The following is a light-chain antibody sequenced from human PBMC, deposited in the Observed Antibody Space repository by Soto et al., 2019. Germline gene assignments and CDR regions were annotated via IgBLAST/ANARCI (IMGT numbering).Light chain of an antibody. V-gene: IGKV1-5*03. CDR3: HQYHSFFNYT. CDR1: HSISAW. CDR2: KAS. J-gene: IGKJ2*01. Sequence: DIQMTQSPSTLSASVGDRVTITCRASHSISAWLAWYQQKPGKAHKLLIYKASTLDSGVPSRFSGSGSGTEFTLTISSLQPDDFATYYCHQYHSFFNYTFGQGTKLEIK.